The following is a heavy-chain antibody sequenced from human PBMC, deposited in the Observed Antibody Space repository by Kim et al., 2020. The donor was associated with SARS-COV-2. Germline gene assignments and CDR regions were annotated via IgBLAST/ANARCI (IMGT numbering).Heavy chain of an antibody. D-gene: IGHD1-26*01. CDR1: GFTFGDYA. V-gene: IGHV3-9*03. Sequence: GGSLRLSCAASGFTFGDYAMHWVRQAPGKGLEWVSGISWNNGRKVYADSVKGRFTISRDNAKNSLYLQMNSLRAEDMALYYCAKDNSGSYFLGAFDLWGQGTMVTVSS. CDR3: AKDNSGSYFLGAFDL. CDR2: ISWNNGRK. J-gene: IGHJ3*01.